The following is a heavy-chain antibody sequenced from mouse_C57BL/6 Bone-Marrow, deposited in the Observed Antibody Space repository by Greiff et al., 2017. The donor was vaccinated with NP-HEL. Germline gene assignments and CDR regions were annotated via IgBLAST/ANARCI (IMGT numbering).Heavy chain of an antibody. CDR2: IDPETGGT. CDR1: GYTFTDYE. J-gene: IGHJ2*01. Sequence: QVQLQQSGAELVRPGASVTLSCKASGYTFTDYEMHWVKQTPVHGLEWIGAIDPETGGTAYNQKFKGKAILTADKSSSTAYMELRSLTSEDSAVYYCTREVYYGSLYFDYWGQGTTLTVSS. CDR3: TREVYYGSLYFDY. V-gene: IGHV1-15*01. D-gene: IGHD1-1*01.